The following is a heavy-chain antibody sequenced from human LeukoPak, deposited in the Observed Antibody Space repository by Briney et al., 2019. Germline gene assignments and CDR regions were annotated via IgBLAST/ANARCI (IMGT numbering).Heavy chain of an antibody. CDR2: IYYSGST. CDR3: ATRSYDFWSGRAYYYFDY. J-gene: IGHJ4*02. V-gene: IGHV4-39*01. Sequence: SETLSLTCTVSGGSISSSSYYWGWLRQPPGKGLEWIGSIYYSGSTYYNPSLKSRVTISVDTSKNQFSLKLSSVTAADTAVYYCATRSYDFWSGRAYYYFDYWGQGTLVTVSS. CDR1: GGSISSSSYY. D-gene: IGHD3-3*01.